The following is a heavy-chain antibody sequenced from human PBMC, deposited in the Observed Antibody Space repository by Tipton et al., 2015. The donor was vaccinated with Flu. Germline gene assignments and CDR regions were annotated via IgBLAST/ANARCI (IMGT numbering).Heavy chain of an antibody. V-gene: IGHV4-39*07. CDR2: IYYTGYP. CDR3: AKVLFGWVES. Sequence: TLSLTCTVSGGSISSSSHYWGWIRQAPGRGLEWVGSIYYTGYPYYNSSLKSRLAMSIDTSKKQFSLRLNSVTAADTAVYYCAKVLFGWVESWAQGTLVTVSS. D-gene: IGHD3-16*01. CDR1: GGSISSSSHY. J-gene: IGHJ5*01.